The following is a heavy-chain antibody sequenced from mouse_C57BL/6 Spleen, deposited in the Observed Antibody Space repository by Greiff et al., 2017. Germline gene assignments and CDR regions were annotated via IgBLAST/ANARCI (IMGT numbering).Heavy chain of an antibody. J-gene: IGHJ4*01. D-gene: IGHD4-1*01. CDR2: IWGGGST. CDR1: GFSLTSYG. V-gene: IGHV2-9*01. CDR3: AKGGTLLPGVGYAMDY. Sequence: VQLQASGPGLVAPSQSLSITCTVSGFSLTSYGVDWVRQPPGKGLEWLGVIWGGGSTNYNSALMSRLSISKDNSKSQVFLKMNSLQTDDTAMYYCAKGGTLLPGVGYAMDYWGQGTSVTVSS.